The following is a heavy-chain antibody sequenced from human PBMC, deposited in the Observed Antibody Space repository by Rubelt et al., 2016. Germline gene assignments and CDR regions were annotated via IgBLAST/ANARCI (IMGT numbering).Heavy chain of an antibody. Sequence: QVQLQESGPGLVKPSQTLSLTCTVSGGSISSGGYYWSWIRPHPGKGLEWIGYIYYSGSTYYNPSLKGLFTISVDTSKNQFSLKLSSVTAADTAVYYCARDSGSRIFDYWGQGTLVTVSS. J-gene: IGHJ4*02. V-gene: IGHV4-31*01. CDR1: GGSISSGGYY. D-gene: IGHD2/OR15-2a*01. CDR2: IYYSGST. CDR3: ARDSGSRIFDY.